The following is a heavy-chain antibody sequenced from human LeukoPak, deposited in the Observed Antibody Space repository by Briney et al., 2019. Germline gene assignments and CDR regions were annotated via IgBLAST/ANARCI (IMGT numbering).Heavy chain of an antibody. CDR1: GYSFTSYW. Sequence: GESLKISCKGSGYSFTSYWIGWVRQMPGKGLEWMGIIYPGDSDTRYSPSFQGQVTISADKSISTAYLQWSSLKASDTAMYYCARWDYYGSGSYYRSPNFDYWGQGTLFTVSS. D-gene: IGHD3-10*01. CDR2: IYPGDSDT. J-gene: IGHJ4*02. CDR3: ARWDYYGSGSYYRSPNFDY. V-gene: IGHV5-51*01.